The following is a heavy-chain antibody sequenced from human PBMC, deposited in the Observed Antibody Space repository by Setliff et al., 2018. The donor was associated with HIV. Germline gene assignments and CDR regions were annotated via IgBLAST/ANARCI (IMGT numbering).Heavy chain of an antibody. CDR3: ARDRGGSWTFDH. J-gene: IGHJ4*02. CDR1: GYIFTSQH. D-gene: IGHD2-15*01. V-gene: IGHV1-46*01. CDR2: INPNEIMA. Sequence: ASVKVSCKTSGYIFTSQHLHWVRQAPGQGLEWMGFINPNEIMAHYAQKVQDRVALTRDTSTGTVYMELRSLRSEDTAVYYCARDRGGSWTFDHWGQGTLVTVSS.